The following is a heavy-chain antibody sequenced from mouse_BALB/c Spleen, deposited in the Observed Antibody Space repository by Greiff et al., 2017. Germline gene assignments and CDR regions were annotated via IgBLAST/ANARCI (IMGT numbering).Heavy chain of an antibody. CDR3: ARHTTNYYAMDY. CDR2: ISSGGSYT. V-gene: IGHV5-9-3*01. CDR1: GFTFSSYA. Sequence: EVMLVESGGGLVKPGGSLKLSCAASGFTFSSYAMSWVRQTPEKSLEWVATISSGGSYTYYPDSVKGRFTISRDNAKNTLYLQMSSLRSEDTAMYYCARHTTNYYAMDYWGQGTSVTVSS. D-gene: IGHD1-1*01. J-gene: IGHJ4*01.